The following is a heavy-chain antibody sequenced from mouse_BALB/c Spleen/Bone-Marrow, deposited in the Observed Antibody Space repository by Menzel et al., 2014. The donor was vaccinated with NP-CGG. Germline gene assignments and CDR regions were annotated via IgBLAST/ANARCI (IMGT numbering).Heavy chain of an antibody. CDR1: GYSFTGYT. D-gene: IGHD1-1*01. Sequence: VQLQQPGPELVKPGASMKISCKASGYSFTGYTMNWVKQSHGKNLEWIGLIIPYNGGTNYNQKFKGKATLTVDKSSSTAYMELHSLTSEDSAVYYCAREYNGFSYGFAYWGQGTLVTVSA. CDR3: AREYNGFSYGFAY. V-gene: IGHV1-25*01. J-gene: IGHJ3*01. CDR2: IIPYNGGT.